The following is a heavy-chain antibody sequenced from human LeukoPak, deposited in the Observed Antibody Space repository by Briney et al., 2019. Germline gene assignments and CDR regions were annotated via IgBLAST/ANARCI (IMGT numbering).Heavy chain of an antibody. CDR2: INHSGST. Sequence: PSQTLSLTRTVSGGSISSGDYYWSWIRQPPGKGLEWIGEINHSGSTNYNPSLKSRVTISVDTSKNQFSLKLSSVTAADTAVYYCARGPDYYDSSVHAFDIWGQGTMVTVSS. J-gene: IGHJ3*02. CDR3: ARGPDYYDSSVHAFDI. D-gene: IGHD3-22*01. CDR1: GGSISSGDYY. V-gene: IGHV4-30-4*01.